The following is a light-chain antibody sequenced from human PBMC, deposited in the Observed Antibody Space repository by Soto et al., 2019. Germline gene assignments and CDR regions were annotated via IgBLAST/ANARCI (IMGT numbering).Light chain of an antibody. V-gene: IGLV1-40*01. CDR2: GNS. J-gene: IGLJ1*01. CDR3: QSYDSSLSVDV. Sequence: QSVLTQPPSVSGAPGQRVTISCTGSSSNIGAGYDVHWYQQLPGTAPKLLIYGNSNRPSGVPDRCSGSKSGTSAYLASTGRQAEDEADYYCQSYDSSLSVDVFGTGTKVTGL. CDR1: SSNIGAGYD.